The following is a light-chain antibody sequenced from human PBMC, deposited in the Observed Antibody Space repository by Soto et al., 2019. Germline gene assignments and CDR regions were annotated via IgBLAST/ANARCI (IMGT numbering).Light chain of an antibody. Sequence: EIVMTQSPATLSVSPGERATLSCRASQSVSSNLAWYQQKPGQAPRLLIYGASPRATGIPARFSGSGSGTEFTLTISSLQSEDFAVYYCQQDNNWPGTFGQGTKLEIK. J-gene: IGKJ2*01. CDR2: GAS. CDR1: QSVSSN. V-gene: IGKV3-15*01. CDR3: QQDNNWPGT.